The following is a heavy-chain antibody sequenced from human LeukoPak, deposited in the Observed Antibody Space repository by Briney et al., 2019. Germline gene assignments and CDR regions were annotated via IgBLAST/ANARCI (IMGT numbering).Heavy chain of an antibody. CDR3: ATDFPCTSCPEIASDRGAFDI. J-gene: IGHJ3*02. D-gene: IGHD2-2*01. CDR2: FDPEDGET. CDR1: GYTLTELS. Sequence: ASVKVSCKVSGYTLTELSMHWVRQAPGKGLEWMGGFDPEDGETIYAQKFQGRVTMTEDTSTDTAYMELSSLRSEDTAVYYYATDFPCTSCPEIASDRGAFDIWGQGTMVTVSS. V-gene: IGHV1-24*01.